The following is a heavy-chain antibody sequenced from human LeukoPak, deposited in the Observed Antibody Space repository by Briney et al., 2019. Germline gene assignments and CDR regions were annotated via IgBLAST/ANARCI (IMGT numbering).Heavy chain of an antibody. CDR3: AREKRGDYEGFGFDY. D-gene: IGHD4-17*01. J-gene: IGHJ4*02. V-gene: IGHV4-30-2*01. CDR2: IYHSGST. CDR1: GGSISSGGSS. Sequence: SETLSLTCAVSGGSISSGGSSWSWIRQPPGKGLEWIGYIYHSGSTYYNPSLKSRVTISVDRSKNQFSLKLSSVTAADTAVYYCAREKRGDYEGFGFDYWGQGTLVTVSS.